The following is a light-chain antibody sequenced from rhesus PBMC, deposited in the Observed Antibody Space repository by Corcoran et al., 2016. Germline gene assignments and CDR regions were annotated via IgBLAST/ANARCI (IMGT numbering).Light chain of an antibody. Sequence: DIQMTQSPSSLSAPAGDKVTITCRSSQSISRWVAWYQQKPGKAPKLLIYKASRLQSGVPSRSSGSGSWTDFTLHNSRLQSDDFATYNGNQSSSSALTFGGGTKVELE. CDR1: QSISRW. CDR3: NQSSSSALT. J-gene: IGKJ4*01. V-gene: IGKV1-22*01. CDR2: KAS.